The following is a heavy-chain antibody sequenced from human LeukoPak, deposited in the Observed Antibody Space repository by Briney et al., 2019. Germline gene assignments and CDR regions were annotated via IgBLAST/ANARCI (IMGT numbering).Heavy chain of an antibody. V-gene: IGHV3-23*01. CDR2: ISDNGDSI. CDR1: GFTFSSYA. J-gene: IGHJ4*02. Sequence: GGSLRLSCAASGFTFSSYAMSWVRQAPGKGLEWVSGISDNGDSIYYGDSVKGRFTISRDNSKNTLYLQMNSLRAEDTAIYYCAKDRLGLRTFNDYWGQGTLVTVSS. D-gene: IGHD3-3*01. CDR3: AKDRLGLRTFNDY.